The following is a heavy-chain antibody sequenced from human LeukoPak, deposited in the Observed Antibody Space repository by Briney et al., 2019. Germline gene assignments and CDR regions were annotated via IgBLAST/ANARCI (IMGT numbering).Heavy chain of an antibody. D-gene: IGHD3-10*01. CDR1: GGSITGSTYY. Sequence: PSETLSLTCTVSGGSITGSTYYWSWLRQPAGTGPEWIERIYTSGRTNYNPSLESRVTISVDTSKNQISLKVSSVTAADTAIYYCARARERWYSYGSYTYHYMDVWGRGTTVTVSS. CDR2: IYTSGRT. V-gene: IGHV4-61*02. CDR3: ARARERWYSYGSYTYHYMDV. J-gene: IGHJ6*03.